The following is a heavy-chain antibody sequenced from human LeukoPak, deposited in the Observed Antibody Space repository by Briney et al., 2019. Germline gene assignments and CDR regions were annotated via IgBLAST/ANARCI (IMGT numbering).Heavy chain of an antibody. Sequence: KASETLSLTCAVYGASFSGYYWSWIRQPPGKGLEWSVEINHSGSNNYNPSLKSRVTISVDTSKNQFSLELSSVTAADTYVYYCARGVRDREGMDVWGQGTTVTVSS. CDR1: GASFSGYY. CDR2: INHSGSN. D-gene: IGHD5-24*01. J-gene: IGHJ6*02. V-gene: IGHV4-34*01. CDR3: ARGVRDREGMDV.